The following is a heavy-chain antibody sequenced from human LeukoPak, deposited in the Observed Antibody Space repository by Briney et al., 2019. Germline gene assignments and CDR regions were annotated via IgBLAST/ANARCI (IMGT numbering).Heavy chain of an antibody. J-gene: IGHJ4*02. CDR1: GYTFTSYG. Sequence: ASVKVSCKASGYTFTSYGISWVRQAPGQGLEWMGWISAYNGNTNYAQKLQGRVTMTTDTSTSTAYMELSSLRFEDTAVYYCARDGTHHSWDYWGQGTLVTVSS. CDR3: ARDGTHHSWDY. V-gene: IGHV1-18*01. CDR2: ISAYNGNT. D-gene: IGHD1-1*01.